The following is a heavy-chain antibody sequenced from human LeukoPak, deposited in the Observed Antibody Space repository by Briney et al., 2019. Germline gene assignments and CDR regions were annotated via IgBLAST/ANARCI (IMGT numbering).Heavy chain of an antibody. CDR2: IIPIFATA. CDR1: GGTFSSYA. J-gene: IGHJ4*02. Sequence: ASVKVSCKASGGTFSSYAISWVRQAPGQGLEWMGGIIPIFATANYAQKFQGRVTITADESTSTAYMELSSLRSEDTAVYYCARGIWNSGSYGPYYFDYWGQGTLVTVSS. D-gene: IGHD6-19*01. V-gene: IGHV1-69*01. CDR3: ARGIWNSGSYGPYYFDY.